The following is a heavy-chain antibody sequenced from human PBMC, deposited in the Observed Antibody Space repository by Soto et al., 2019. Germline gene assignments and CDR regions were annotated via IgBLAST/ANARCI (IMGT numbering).Heavy chain of an antibody. Sequence: SETLSLTCAVSGGPISSGVYAWAWIGQPPGKGLEWVGYIYQSGITYYNPSLKSRVTIAADRSKNQFSLNLASVTAADTAVYYCARSYSGGDAYSDYWGQGTVVTVSS. CDR3: ARSYSGGDAYSDY. CDR2: IYQSGIT. D-gene: IGHD2-21*02. V-gene: IGHV4-30-2*01. J-gene: IGHJ4*02. CDR1: GGPISSGVYA.